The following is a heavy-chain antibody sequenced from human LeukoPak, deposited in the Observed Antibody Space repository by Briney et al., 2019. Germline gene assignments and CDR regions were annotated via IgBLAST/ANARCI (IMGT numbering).Heavy chain of an antibody. CDR1: GYTXTGYY. J-gene: IGHJ4*02. CDR2: INPNSGGT. D-gene: IGHD3-10*01. Sequence: ASVKVSCKASGYTXTGYYMYWVRQAPGQGLEWMGWINPNSGGTNYAQKFQGRVTMTRDTSINAAYMELSRLTSDDTAVYYCARVVGGNYYGSETGDYWGQGSLVTVSS. CDR3: ARVVGGNYYGSETGDY. V-gene: IGHV1-2*02.